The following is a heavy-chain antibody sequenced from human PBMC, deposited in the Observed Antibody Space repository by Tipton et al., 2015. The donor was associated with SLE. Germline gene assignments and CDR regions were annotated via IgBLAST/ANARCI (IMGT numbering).Heavy chain of an antibody. CDR2: SNAGNGNT. V-gene: IGHV1-3*02. Sequence: QLVQSGAEVKKPGASVKVSCKASGYTFTSYAMHWVRQAPGQRLEWMGWSNAGNGNTKYSQEFQGRVTITRDTSASTAYMELSSLRSEDMAVYYCARGAYDILTGSSYYYYMDVWGKGTTVTVSS. CDR1: GYTFTSYA. CDR3: ARGAYDILTGSSYYYYMDV. D-gene: IGHD3-9*01. J-gene: IGHJ6*03.